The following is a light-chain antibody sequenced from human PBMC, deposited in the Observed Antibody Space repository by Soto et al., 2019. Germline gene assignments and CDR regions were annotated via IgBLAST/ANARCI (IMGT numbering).Light chain of an antibody. CDR2: DVS. CDR3: SSYTSTRTLVV. J-gene: IGLJ2*01. V-gene: IGLV2-14*03. CDR1: SSDVGEYNY. Sequence: QSALTQPASVSGSPGQSITISCTGSSSDVGEYNYVSWYQQYPGKAPKLIIYDVSNRPSGVSNRFSGSKSDTTASLTISGLQAEDEANYYCSSYTSTRTLVVFGGGTQLTVL.